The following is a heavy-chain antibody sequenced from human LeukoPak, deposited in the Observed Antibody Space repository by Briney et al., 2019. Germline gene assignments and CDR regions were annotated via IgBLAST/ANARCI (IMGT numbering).Heavy chain of an antibody. Sequence: PSQTLSLTCTVSGGSISSGSYYWSWIRQPAGKGLEWIGRIYTSGSTNYNPSLKSRVTMSVDTSKNQFSLKLSSVTAADTAVYYCARGGDGVFVHWGQGTLVTVSS. D-gene: IGHD2-8*01. CDR1: GGSISSGSYY. CDR2: IYTSGST. V-gene: IGHV4-61*02. J-gene: IGHJ4*02. CDR3: ARGGDGVFVH.